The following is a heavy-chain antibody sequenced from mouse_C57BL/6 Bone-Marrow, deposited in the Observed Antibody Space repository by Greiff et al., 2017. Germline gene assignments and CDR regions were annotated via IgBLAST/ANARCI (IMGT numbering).Heavy chain of an antibody. CDR1: GYTFTDYY. CDR3: ARRGIYYYGSSAFDY. CDR2: IGPGSGST. Sequence: VQLQQSGAELVKPGASVKLSCKASGYTFTDYYINWVKQRPGQGLEWIGKIGPGSGSTYYNEKFKGKATLTADKSSSTAYMQLSSLTSEDSAVYFCARRGIYYYGSSAFDYWGQGTTLTVSS. J-gene: IGHJ2*01. V-gene: IGHV1-77*01. D-gene: IGHD1-1*01.